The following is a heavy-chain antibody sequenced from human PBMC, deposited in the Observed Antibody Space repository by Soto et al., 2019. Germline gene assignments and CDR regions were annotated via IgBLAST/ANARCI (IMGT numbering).Heavy chain of an antibody. CDR3: ALIEHYYRVKGEYYFDY. CDR1: GYTLTELS. Sequence: ASVKVSCKVSGYTLTELSMHWVRQAPGKGLEWMGGFDPEDGETIYAQKFQGRVTMTEDTSTDTAYMELSSLRSEDTAVYYCALIEHYYRVKGEYYFDYWGQGTLVTVSS. J-gene: IGHJ4*02. CDR2: FDPEDGET. V-gene: IGHV1-24*01. D-gene: IGHD3-10*01.